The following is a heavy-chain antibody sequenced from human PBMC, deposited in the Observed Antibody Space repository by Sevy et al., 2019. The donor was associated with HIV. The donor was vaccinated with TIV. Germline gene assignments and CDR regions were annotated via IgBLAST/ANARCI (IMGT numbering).Heavy chain of an antibody. D-gene: IGHD3-22*01. CDR3: TRHNYDSSDYNAFDI. CDR1: GFTFSDSA. CDR2: IRNKANAYAT. Sequence: GGSLRLSCAASGFTFSDSAMHWFRQASGKGLEWVRLIRNKANAYATTYGASVKGRFTISRDDSKNTAYLQMSSLKTEDTAVYYCTRHNYDSSDYNAFDIWGQGTMVTVSS. V-gene: IGHV3-73*01. J-gene: IGHJ3*02.